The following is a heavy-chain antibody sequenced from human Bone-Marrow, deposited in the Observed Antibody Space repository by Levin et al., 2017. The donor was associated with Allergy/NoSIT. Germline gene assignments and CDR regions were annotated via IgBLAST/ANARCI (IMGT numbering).Heavy chain of an antibody. CDR1: GDTVSSNTDA. CDR3: ARGWALD. J-gene: IGHJ4*02. D-gene: IGHD1-26*01. V-gene: IGHV6-1*01. Sequence: LRLSCAISGDTVSSNTDAWNWIRQSPSRGFEWLGRTYYRSKWFYDYAVSVIGRININPDTTKNQFSLQLNSVTPEDTAVYYCARGWALDWGQGTLVVVSS. CDR2: TYYRSKWFY.